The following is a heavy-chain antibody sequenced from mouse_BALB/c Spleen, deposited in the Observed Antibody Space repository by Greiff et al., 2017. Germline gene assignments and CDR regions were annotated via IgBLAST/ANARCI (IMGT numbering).Heavy chain of an antibody. Sequence: DVKLVESGPDLVKPSQSLSLTCTVTGYSITSGYSWHWIRQFPGNKLEWMGYIHYSGSTNYNPSLKSRISITRDTSKNQFFLQLNSVTTEDTATYYCARSNYDYDGGYAMDYWGQGTSVTVSS. CDR1: GYSITSGYS. CDR2: IHYSGST. CDR3: ARSNYDYDGGYAMDY. D-gene: IGHD2-4*01. V-gene: IGHV3-1*02. J-gene: IGHJ4*01.